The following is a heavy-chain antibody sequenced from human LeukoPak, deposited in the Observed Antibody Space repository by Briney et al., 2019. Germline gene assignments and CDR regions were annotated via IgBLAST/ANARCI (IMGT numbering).Heavy chain of an antibody. CDR1: VGSINSSSYH. Sequence: PADTLSLTRTVSVGSINSSSYHGGWIPQPPGKGLGWIGSIHYCGSPYNDTSLKSRVTISVDTSKNQFSLKLSSVSAGATAVYYCARESGGPDYWGQGTPVTVSS. CDR3: ARESGGPDY. D-gene: IGHD1-26*01. V-gene: IGHV4-39*07. J-gene: IGHJ4*02. CDR2: IHYCGSP.